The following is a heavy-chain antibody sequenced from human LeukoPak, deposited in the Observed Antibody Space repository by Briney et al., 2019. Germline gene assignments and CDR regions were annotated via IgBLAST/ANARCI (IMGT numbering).Heavy chain of an antibody. CDR2: IYTSGST. CDR3: ASFMITFGGVIGAFDI. CDR1: GGSISSGSYY. J-gene: IGHJ3*02. D-gene: IGHD3-16*01. V-gene: IGHV4-61*02. Sequence: PSQTLSLTCTVSGGSISSGSYYWTWIRQPAGKGLEWIGRIYTSGSTNYNPSLKSRVTISVDTSKNQFSLKLSSVTAADTAVYYCASFMITFGGVIGAFDIWGQGTMVTVSS.